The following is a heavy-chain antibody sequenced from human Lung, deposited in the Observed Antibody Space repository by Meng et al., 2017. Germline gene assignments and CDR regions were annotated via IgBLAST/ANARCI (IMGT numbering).Heavy chain of an antibody. CDR2: IYNSGST. CDR1: GGSISSSNYY. J-gene: IGHJ2*01. Sequence: QVQLQESGPGLVKPSQTRSLTCTCSGGSISSSNYYWSWIRQPPGKGLEWSGHIYNSGSTYYNPSLKSRITISVDTSKNQFSLKLSSVTAADTAVYYCARGQKGYFDLWGRGTLVTGSS. V-gene: IGHV4-30-4*01. CDR3: ARGQKGYFDL.